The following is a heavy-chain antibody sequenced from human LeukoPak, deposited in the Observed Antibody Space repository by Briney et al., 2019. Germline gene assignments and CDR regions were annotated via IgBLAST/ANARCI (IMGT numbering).Heavy chain of an antibody. CDR3: ARDLTVGATDY. D-gene: IGHD1-26*01. J-gene: IGHJ4*02. V-gene: IGHV3-53*01. Sequence: GRSLSLSCAASGFTLGIDWMSCVRQAPGKGLEWVSVIYSGGSTYYADSVKGRFTISRDNSKNTLYLQMNSLRAEDTAVYYCARDLTVGATDYWGQGTLVTVSS. CDR1: GFTLGIDW. CDR2: IYSGGST.